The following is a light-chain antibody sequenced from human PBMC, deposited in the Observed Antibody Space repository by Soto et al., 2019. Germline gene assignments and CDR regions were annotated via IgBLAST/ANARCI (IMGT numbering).Light chain of an antibody. Sequence: DIQMTQSPSTLSASVGDRVTITCRASQSISSWLAWYQQKPGKAPKLLIYKASSLESGVPSRFSGSGSGTEFTLTSSSLQPDDFATYYCQQYNRYSPTFGPGTKVDIK. V-gene: IGKV1-5*03. CDR3: QQYNRYSPT. CDR1: QSISSW. CDR2: KAS. J-gene: IGKJ3*01.